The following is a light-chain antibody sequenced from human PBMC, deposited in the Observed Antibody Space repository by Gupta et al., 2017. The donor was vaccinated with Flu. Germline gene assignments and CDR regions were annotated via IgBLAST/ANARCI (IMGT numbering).Light chain of an antibody. V-gene: IGKV1-5*03. CDR3: QQSFTYSWT. J-gene: IGKJ1*01. CDR2: EAS. Sequence: PSTLSAFVGDRVTMTCRASQNISTWLAWYQKKPEKAPKLLISEASKLETGVPSRFSGSGSGTQFTLTISSLQPDDFASYYCQQSFTYSWTFGQGTKVEIK. CDR1: QNISTW.